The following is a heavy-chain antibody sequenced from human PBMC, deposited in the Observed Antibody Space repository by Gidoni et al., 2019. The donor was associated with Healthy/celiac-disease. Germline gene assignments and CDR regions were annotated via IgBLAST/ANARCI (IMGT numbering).Heavy chain of an antibody. V-gene: IGHV4-34*01. Sequence: QAPLQQWGAGLLKPSETLSLTCAVYGGSLSGYYWSWIRHPPGKGLEWIGEINHSGSTNYNPSLKSRVTISVDTSKNQFSLKLSSVTAADTAVYYCARTTRSSGYYYVSFYFDYWGQGTLVTVSS. CDR1: GGSLSGYY. CDR2: INHSGST. D-gene: IGHD3-22*01. CDR3: ARTTRSSGYYYVSFYFDY. J-gene: IGHJ4*02.